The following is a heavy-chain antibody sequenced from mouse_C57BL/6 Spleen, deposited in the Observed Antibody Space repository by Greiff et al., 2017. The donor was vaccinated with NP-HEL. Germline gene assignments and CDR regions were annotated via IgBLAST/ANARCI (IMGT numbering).Heavy chain of an antibody. CDR3: ARYWGY. CDR2: IDPSDSYT. Sequence: VQLQQSGAELVKPGASVKLSCKASGYTFTSYWMPWVKQRPGQGLEWIGAIDPSDSYTNYNQKFKGKATLTVDTSSSTAYMQLSSLTSEDSAVYYGARYWGYWGQGTTLTVSS. V-gene: IGHV1-50*01. J-gene: IGHJ2*01. CDR1: GYTFTSYW. D-gene: IGHD4-1*01.